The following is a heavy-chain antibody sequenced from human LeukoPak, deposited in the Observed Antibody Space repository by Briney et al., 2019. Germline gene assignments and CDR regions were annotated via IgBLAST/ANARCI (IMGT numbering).Heavy chain of an antibody. V-gene: IGHV1-69*13. J-gene: IGHJ4*02. CDR2: IIPIFGTA. D-gene: IGHD3-3*01. CDR1: GGTFSSYA. Sequence: SVKVSCKASGGTFSSYAISWVRQAPGQGLEWMGGIIPIFGTANYAQKFQGRVTITADESTSTAYMELSSLRSEDTAVYYCARGRRVTIFGVVIPFDYWGQGTLVTVSS. CDR3: ARGRRVTIFGVVIPFDY.